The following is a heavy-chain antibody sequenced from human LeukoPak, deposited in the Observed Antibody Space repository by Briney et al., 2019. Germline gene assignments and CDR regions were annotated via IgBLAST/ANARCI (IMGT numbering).Heavy chain of an antibody. CDR2: INHSGST. J-gene: IGHJ2*01. CDR1: GGSFSGYY. D-gene: IGHD2-2*01. Sequence: SETLSLTCAVYGGSFSGYYWSWIRQPPGKGLEWIGEINHSGSTNYNPSLKSRVTISVDTSKNQFSLKLSSVTAADTAVYYCARVLSYRLPKRRNWYFGLWGRGTLVTVSS. V-gene: IGHV4-34*01. CDR3: ARVLSYRLPKRRNWYFGL.